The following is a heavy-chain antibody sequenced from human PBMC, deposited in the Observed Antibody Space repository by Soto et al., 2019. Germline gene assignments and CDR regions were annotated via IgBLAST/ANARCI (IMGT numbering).Heavy chain of an antibody. CDR1: GYSFIYLG. J-gene: IGHJ4*02. V-gene: IGHV1-18*01. CDR2: MNTYDGNT. D-gene: IGHD2-8*02. Sequence: ASVKVSCQASGYSFIYLGISWVRQAPGHGLEWMGWMNTYDGNTDYAQKFQGRVTMTRDTSAKIAYMELRSLRPDDTATYYCATDWQINTGHDCFDYWGQGTLVTVSS. CDR3: ATDWQINTGHDCFDY.